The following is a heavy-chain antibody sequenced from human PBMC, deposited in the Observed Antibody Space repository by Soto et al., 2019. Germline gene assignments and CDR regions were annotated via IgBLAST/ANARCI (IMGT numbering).Heavy chain of an antibody. V-gene: IGHV3-66*01. D-gene: IGHD1-26*01. J-gene: IGHJ4*02. CDR1: GFTVSSNY. Sequence: EVQLVESGGGLVQPGGSLRLSCAASGFTVSSNYMSWVRQAPGKGLEWVSVTYSGGSTYYADSVKGRFTISRDNSKNTLYLQMNSLRAEDTAVYYCARVMERELLWKWGQGTLVTVSS. CDR2: TYSGGST. CDR3: ARVMERELLWK.